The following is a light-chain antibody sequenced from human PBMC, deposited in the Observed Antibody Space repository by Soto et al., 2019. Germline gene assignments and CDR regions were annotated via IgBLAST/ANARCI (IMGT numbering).Light chain of an antibody. Sequence: IGVTPSPATLSLSPGERATLPCRASQSVSSSYLAWYQQKPGQAPRLLIYGASSRATGIPDRFSGRGSGTDFTLTISRLEPEDFAVYYCQHYTISPPITFGQGTRLEIK. CDR2: GAS. J-gene: IGKJ5*01. CDR1: QSVSSSY. V-gene: IGKV3-20*01. CDR3: QHYTISPPIT.